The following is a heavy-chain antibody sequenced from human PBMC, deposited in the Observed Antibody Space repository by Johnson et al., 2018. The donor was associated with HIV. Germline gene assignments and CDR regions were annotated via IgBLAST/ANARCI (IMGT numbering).Heavy chain of an antibody. V-gene: IGHV3-30*03. CDR3: SRDKPPNGDFDF. CDR2: ISYDGSNK. CDR1: GFTFRSYG. D-gene: IGHD4-17*01. J-gene: IGHJ3*01. Sequence: GGVVQPGRSLRLSCAASGFTFRSYGMHWVRQAPGKGLEWVAVISYDGSNKYYADSVKGRFTISRDNAKNSLYLQMSSLRAEDTAMYYCSRDKPPNGDFDFWGQGTMVTVSS.